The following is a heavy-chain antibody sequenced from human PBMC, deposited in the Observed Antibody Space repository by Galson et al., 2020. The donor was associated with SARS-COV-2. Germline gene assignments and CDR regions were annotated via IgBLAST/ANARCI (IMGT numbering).Heavy chain of an antibody. CDR2: FEPDDGET. CDR1: GYSLTELP. CDR3: ATDPYCTGGNCYSH. D-gene: IGHD2-15*01. V-gene: IGHV1-24*01. J-gene: IGHJ4*02. Sequence: ASVKVSCKVSGYSLTELPMHWVRQAPGKGLDWMGGFEPDDGETIYAQKFQDRLTMTEDTSTDTAYMGLSSLRSDDTAMYYCATDPYCTGGNCYSHWGQGTLVTVSS.